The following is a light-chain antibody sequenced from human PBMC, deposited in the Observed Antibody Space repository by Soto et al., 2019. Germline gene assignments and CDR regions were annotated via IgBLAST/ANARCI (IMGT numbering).Light chain of an antibody. CDR1: SDIGNYNL. CDR3: ASYAGSRTYV. CDR2: EVT. V-gene: IGLV2-23*02. J-gene: IGLJ1*01. Sequence: QSVLAQPASVSGSPGQSVTISCSGSDIGNYNLVSWYQHLPGRAPKLLIFEVTMRPSGISDRFSGSKSASTASLTISGLQAEDEGDYYCASYAGSRTYVFGRGTKVTVL.